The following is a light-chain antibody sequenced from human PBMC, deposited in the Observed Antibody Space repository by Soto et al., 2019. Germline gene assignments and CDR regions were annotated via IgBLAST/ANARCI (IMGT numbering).Light chain of an antibody. J-gene: IGLJ1*01. V-gene: IGLV2-14*01. CDR1: SSDVGGYNY. Sequence: QSALTQPASVSGSPGQSITISCTGTSSDVGGYNYVSWYQQHPGKAPKLMIYEVSNRPSGVSNRFSGSKSGNTASLTISGLQAEDEADYYCGSYTSSSTLGVFGTGTKVTVL. CDR3: GSYTSSSTLGV. CDR2: EVS.